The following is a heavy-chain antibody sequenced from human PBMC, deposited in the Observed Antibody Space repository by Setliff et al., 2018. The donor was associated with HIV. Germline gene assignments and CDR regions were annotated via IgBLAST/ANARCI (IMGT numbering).Heavy chain of an antibody. J-gene: IGHJ4*02. CDR2: ISAYNGNT. CDR3: ARGKTWLRVLDY. D-gene: IGHD5-12*01. CDR1: GYTFTSYD. V-gene: IGHV1-18*01. Sequence: ASVKVSCKASGYTFTSYDISWVRQAPGQGLEWMGWISAYNGNTNYAQKLQGRVTMTTDTPTSTAYMELRSLKSDDTAVYYCARGKTWLRVLDYWGQGTLVTVSA.